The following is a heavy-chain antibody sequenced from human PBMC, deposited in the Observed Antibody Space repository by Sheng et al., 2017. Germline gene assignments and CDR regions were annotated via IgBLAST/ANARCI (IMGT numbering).Heavy chain of an antibody. CDR3: ARGKGGGESHFLSH. Sequence: KVSCKASGYTFINYDINWVRQATGQGLEWMGWINPKSGNTGYSRKFQGRVTMTRNTSISTAYMELSSLRSDDTAVYYCARGKGGGESHFLSHWGQGTLVTISS. J-gene: IGHJ4*02. CDR1: GYTFINYD. D-gene: IGHD2-21*01. CDR2: INPKSGNT. V-gene: IGHV1-8*01.